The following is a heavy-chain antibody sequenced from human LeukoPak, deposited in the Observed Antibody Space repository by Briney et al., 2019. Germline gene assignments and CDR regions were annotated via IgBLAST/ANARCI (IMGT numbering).Heavy chain of an antibody. CDR2: MNPNSGNT. Sequence: ASVKVSCKASGYTFTSYDINWVRQATGQGLEWMGWMNPNSGNTGHAQKFQGRVTITRNTSISTAYMELSSLRSEDTAVYYCARTPSGLYYYYMDVWGKGTTVTVSS. CDR1: GYTFTSYD. V-gene: IGHV1-8*03. J-gene: IGHJ6*03. D-gene: IGHD1-14*01. CDR3: ARTPSGLYYYYMDV.